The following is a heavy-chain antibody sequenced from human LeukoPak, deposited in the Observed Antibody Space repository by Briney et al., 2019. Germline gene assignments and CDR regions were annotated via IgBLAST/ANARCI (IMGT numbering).Heavy chain of an antibody. V-gene: IGHV4-34*01. D-gene: IGHD6-13*01. CDR3: ARHSSTTNDY. Sequence: SETLSLTCAVYGGSFSGYYWSWIRQPPGKGLEWIGEINHSGSTNYNPSLKSRVTISVDTSKNQFSLKLSSVAAADTAVYYCARHSSTTNDYWGQGTLVTVSS. CDR2: INHSGST. J-gene: IGHJ4*02. CDR1: GGSFSGYY.